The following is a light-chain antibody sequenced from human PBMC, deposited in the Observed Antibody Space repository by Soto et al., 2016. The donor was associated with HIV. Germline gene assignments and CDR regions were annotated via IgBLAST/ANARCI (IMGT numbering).Light chain of an antibody. CDR1: EGISSY. CDR2: DAS. Sequence: AIRMTQSPSSLSASTGDRVTITCRASEGISSYLAWYQQKPGKAPQLLIYDASTLKSGVPSRSSGSGSGTDLTLTIRGLQSEDFATYYCQQYYSYPWTFGQGTKVEMK. V-gene: IGKV1-8*01. CDR3: QQYYSYPWT. J-gene: IGKJ1*01.